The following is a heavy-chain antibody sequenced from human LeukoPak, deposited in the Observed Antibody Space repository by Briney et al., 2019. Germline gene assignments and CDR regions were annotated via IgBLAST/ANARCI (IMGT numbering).Heavy chain of an antibody. CDR3: AASYYYDSSGYYSPGY. CDR2: ISYDGSNK. Sequence: GRSLRLSCAASGFTFSSYGMHWVRQAPGKGLQWVALISYDGSNKYYADSVKGRFTISRDISKNTLYLQMNSLRAEDTAVYYCAASYYYDSSGYYSPGYWGQGTLVTVSS. V-gene: IGHV3-30*03. D-gene: IGHD3-22*01. J-gene: IGHJ4*02. CDR1: GFTFSSYG.